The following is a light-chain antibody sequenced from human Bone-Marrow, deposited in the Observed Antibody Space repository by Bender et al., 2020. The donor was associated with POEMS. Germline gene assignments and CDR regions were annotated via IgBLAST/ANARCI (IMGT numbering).Light chain of an antibody. V-gene: IGLV1-36*01. CDR2: YND. CDR3: SSYTRDRTIV. Sequence: QSVLTQPPSASGTPGQRVTISCSGSSSNIGNNAVDWYQQLPGKAPTLLIYYNDLLPSGVSDRFSASKSGTSASLAISGLQSEDEANYYCSSYTRDRTIVFGTGTKVTVL. J-gene: IGLJ1*01. CDR1: SSNIGNNA.